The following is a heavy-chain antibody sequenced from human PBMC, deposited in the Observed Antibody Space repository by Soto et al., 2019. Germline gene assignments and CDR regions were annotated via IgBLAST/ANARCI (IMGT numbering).Heavy chain of an antibody. CDR2: IGSSGGGT. Sequence: EVQLLESGGDLVQPGGSLRLSCAASGFTFSSSAMSWVRQAPGKGLEWVSTIGSSGGGTYYADSVRGRFTIFRDTSRDTLYLQMSSLRAEDTAVYYCARGAYGTGWRNYFDYWGQGFLVTVSS. CDR1: GFTFSSSA. CDR3: ARGAYGTGWRNYFDY. J-gene: IGHJ4*02. D-gene: IGHD6-19*01. V-gene: IGHV3-23*01.